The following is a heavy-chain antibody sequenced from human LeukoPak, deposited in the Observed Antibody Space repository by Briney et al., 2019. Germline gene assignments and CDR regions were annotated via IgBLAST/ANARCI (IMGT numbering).Heavy chain of an antibody. D-gene: IGHD3-10*01. CDR2: FYYSGRT. Sequence: SETLSLTCAVSGGSISRGGYSWSWIRQPPGKGLEWIGYFYYSGRTYYNPSLKSRVTISVDTSKNQLSLKLSSVTAADTALYYCARESNYHGSGTGWFDPWGQGTLVTVSS. J-gene: IGHJ5*02. CDR3: ARESNYHGSGTGWFDP. V-gene: IGHV4-30-4*07. CDR1: GGSISRGGYS.